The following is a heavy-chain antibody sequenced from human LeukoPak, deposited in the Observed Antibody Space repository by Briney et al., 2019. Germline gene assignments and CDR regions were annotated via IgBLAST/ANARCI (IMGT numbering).Heavy chain of an antibody. CDR2: IDSDGSTT. Sequence: PGGSLRLSCAVSGFTLSSYWMHWVRHAPRKGLVWVSRIDSDGSTTDYADSVKGRFTISRDNANNTLYLQMNSLRAEDAGVYYCARGLTLLGYCSSTSCLMNYWGQGTLVTVSS. J-gene: IGHJ4*02. D-gene: IGHD2-2*01. CDR1: GFTLSSYW. V-gene: IGHV3-74*01. CDR3: ARGLTLLGYCSSTSCLMNY.